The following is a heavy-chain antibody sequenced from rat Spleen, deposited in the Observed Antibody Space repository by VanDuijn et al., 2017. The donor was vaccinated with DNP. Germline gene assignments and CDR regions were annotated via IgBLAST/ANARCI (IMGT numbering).Heavy chain of an antibody. J-gene: IGHJ4*01. Sequence: EVQLVESGGGLVQPGRSLKLSCAASGFTFSDYYMAWVRQAPTKGLEWVASISYDGGSTYYRDSVKGRFTISRDNAKSSLYLQMDSLRSEDTATYYCTTNGFGVPMDAWGQGTSVTVSS. CDR2: ISYDGGST. CDR1: GFTFSDYY. CDR3: TTNGFGVPMDA. D-gene: IGHD4-3*01. V-gene: IGHV5-20*01.